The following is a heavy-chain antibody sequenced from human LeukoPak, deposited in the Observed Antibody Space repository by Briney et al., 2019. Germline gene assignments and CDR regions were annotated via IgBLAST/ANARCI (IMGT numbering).Heavy chain of an antibody. CDR3: AKDTISAMIVVVGM. CDR1: GFTFSSYA. V-gene: IGHV3-23*01. D-gene: IGHD3-22*01. J-gene: IGHJ4*02. CDR2: ISGSGGST. Sequence: PGGSLRLSCAASGFTFSSYAMSWVRQAPGKGLEWASAISGSGGSTYYADSVKGRFTISRDNSKNTLYLQMNSLRAEDTAVYYCAKDTISAMIVVVGMWGQGTLVTVSS.